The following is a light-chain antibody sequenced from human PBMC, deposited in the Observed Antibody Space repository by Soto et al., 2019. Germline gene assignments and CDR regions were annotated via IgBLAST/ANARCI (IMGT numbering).Light chain of an antibody. V-gene: IGKV3-11*01. Sequence: EIVLTQSPATLSSSPGERATLSCTPSQSVSSYLAWYQQKPGQAPRLLIYDASNRATGIPARFSGSGSGTHVTLTIGSLEPEDLAVYYRQEHSDASPVSCGGGTKVAIK. CDR1: QSVSSY. CDR2: DAS. CDR3: QEHSDASPVS. J-gene: IGKJ4*01.